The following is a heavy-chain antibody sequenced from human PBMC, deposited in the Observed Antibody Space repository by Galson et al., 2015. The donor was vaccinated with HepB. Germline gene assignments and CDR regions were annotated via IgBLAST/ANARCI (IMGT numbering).Heavy chain of an antibody. CDR1: GFTFSSYG. V-gene: IGHV3-30*18. CDR3: AKDPGGHAHRYYFDY. CDR2: ISYDGSNK. J-gene: IGHJ4*02. Sequence: SLRLSCAASGFTFSSYGMHWVRQAPGKGLEWVAVISYDGSNKYYADSVKGRFTISRDNSKNTLYLQMNSLRAEDTAVYYCAKDPGGHAHRYYFDYWGQGTLVTVSS.